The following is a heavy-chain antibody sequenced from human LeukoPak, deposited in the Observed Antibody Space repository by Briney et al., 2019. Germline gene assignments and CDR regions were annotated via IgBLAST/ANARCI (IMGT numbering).Heavy chain of an antibody. CDR2: ISYDGSNK. CDR3: ASNSGYEKGY. J-gene: IGHJ4*02. D-gene: IGHD5-12*01. Sequence: PGGSLRLSCAASGFTFSNHGMNWVRQAPGKGLEWVAVISYDGSNKYYADSVKGRFTISRDNSKNTLYLQMNSLRAEDTAVYYCASNSGYEKGYWGQGTLVTVSS. V-gene: IGHV3-30*03. CDR1: GFTFSNHG.